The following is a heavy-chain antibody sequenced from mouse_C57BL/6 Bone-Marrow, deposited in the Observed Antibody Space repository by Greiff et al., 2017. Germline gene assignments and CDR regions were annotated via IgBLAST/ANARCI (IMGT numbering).Heavy chain of an antibody. Sequence: QVQLQQSGAELVRPGTSVKMSCKASGYTFTNYWIGWAKQRPGHGLEWIGDIYPGGGYTNYNEKFKGKATLTADKSSSTAYMQFSSLTSEDSAIYYCARGDDGYWYYFDYWGQGTTLTVSS. CDR2: IYPGGGYT. CDR1: GYTFTNYW. CDR3: ARGDDGYWYYFDY. D-gene: IGHD2-3*01. J-gene: IGHJ2*01. V-gene: IGHV1-63*01.